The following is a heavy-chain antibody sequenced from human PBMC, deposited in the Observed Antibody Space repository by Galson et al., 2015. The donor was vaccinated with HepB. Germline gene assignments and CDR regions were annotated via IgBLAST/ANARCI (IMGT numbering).Heavy chain of an antibody. J-gene: IGHJ6*02. CDR3: ARYDFWFGMDV. V-gene: IGHV1-2*02. CDR2: INPNSGDT. CDR1: GYSFTDYY. D-gene: IGHD3/OR15-3a*01. Sequence: SVKVSCRASGYSFTDYYMHWVRQAPGQGLEWMGWINPNSGDTYYAQMFQGRVTTTRDKSISTAYMELTSLRSADTAVYYCARYDFWFGMDVWGQGTPVTVSS.